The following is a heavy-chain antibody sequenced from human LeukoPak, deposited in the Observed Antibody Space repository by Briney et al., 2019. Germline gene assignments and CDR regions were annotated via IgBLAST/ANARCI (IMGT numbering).Heavy chain of an antibody. CDR2: IYHSGST. J-gene: IGHJ4*02. CDR1: GGSISSSNW. Sequence: SETLSLTCAVSGGSISSSNWWSWVRQPPGKGLEWIGEIYHSGSTNYNPSLKSRVTISVDTSKNQFSLKLSSVTAADTAVYYCARTGITGTTDYWGQGTLVTVSS. V-gene: IGHV4-4*02. CDR3: ARTGITGTTDY. D-gene: IGHD1-7*01.